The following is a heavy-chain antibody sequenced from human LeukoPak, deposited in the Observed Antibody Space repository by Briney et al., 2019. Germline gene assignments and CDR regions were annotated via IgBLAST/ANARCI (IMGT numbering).Heavy chain of an antibody. Sequence: AGGSLRLSCAASAFTFDDYGMSWVRQSPGKGLEWVSGINWNGGSTGYADSVKGRFTLSRDNAKNSLYLQMNSLRAEDTALYYCARAPSHFDIWGQGTMVTVSS. CDR3: ARAPSHFDI. CDR2: INWNGGST. J-gene: IGHJ3*02. CDR1: AFTFDDYG. V-gene: IGHV3-20*04.